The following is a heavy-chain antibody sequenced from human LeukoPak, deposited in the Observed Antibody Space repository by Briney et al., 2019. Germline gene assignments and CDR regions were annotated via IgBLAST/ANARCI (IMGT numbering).Heavy chain of an antibody. CDR3: ATGFGEFPWNWFDP. J-gene: IGHJ5*02. D-gene: IGHD3-10*01. V-gene: IGHV3-23*01. Sequence: PGGSLRLSCAASGFTINSYAMSWVRQAPGQGLEWVLTISGSVATTYFADSVKGRFTISRDNSKNTLFLQMNSLRAEDTATYYCATGFGEFPWNWFDPWGQGTLVTVSS. CDR2: ISGSVATT. CDR1: GFTINSYA.